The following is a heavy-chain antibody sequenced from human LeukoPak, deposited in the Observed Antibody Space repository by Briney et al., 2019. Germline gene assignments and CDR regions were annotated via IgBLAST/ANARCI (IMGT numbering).Heavy chain of an antibody. CDR3: ARGGGYSYGSFDY. Sequence: GGSLRLSCAASGFTFSSYSMNWVRQAPGKGQEWVSGINWNGGSTGYADSVKGRFTISRDNAKNSLYLQMNSLRAEDTAVYYCARGGGYSYGSFDYWGQGTLVTVSS. D-gene: IGHD5-18*01. J-gene: IGHJ4*02. CDR2: INWNGGST. CDR1: GFTFSSYS. V-gene: IGHV3-20*04.